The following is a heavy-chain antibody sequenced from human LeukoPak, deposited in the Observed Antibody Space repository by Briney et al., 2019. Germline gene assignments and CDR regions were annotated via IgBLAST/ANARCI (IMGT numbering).Heavy chain of an antibody. V-gene: IGHV3-7*02. CDR3: AKGGTKWLLSYFDY. CDR2: LGQDGTGK. CDR1: GFTISSHW. Sequence: PGGSLRLSCAASGFTISSHWMSWVRQAPGKGLEWVANLGQDGTGKYYVDSVKGRFTISRDNSKNTLYLQMSSPRAEDTAVYYCAKGGTKWLLSYFDYWGQGTLVTVSS. D-gene: IGHD3-22*01. J-gene: IGHJ4*02.